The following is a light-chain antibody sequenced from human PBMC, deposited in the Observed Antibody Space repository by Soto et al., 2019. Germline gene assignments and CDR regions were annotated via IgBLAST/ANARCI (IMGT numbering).Light chain of an antibody. Sequence: EIVLTQSPATLSVSPGEISTLSCRASQSVGNNFAWYQQKPGQAPRLLIFAPSTRATGVPARFSGSGSGTEFTLTISSLQSEDFAVYYCQQYGDWPLTFGGGAKVEIE. CDR3: QQYGDWPLT. J-gene: IGKJ4*01. CDR2: APS. V-gene: IGKV3-15*01. CDR1: QSVGNN.